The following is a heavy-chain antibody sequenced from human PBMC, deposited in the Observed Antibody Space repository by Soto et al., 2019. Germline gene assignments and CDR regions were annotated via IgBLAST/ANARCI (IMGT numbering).Heavy chain of an antibody. Sequence: QLQLEESGPGLVRPSETLSLTCSVSGVSITSYYWSWIRQSAGGGLEWMGRINTDGLSTYSPSFKRRLTMSLATSKNQVSLRLISVTAADTAVYFCARVPVAVAATEDYYGLDVWGQGTTVTVSS. CDR3: ARVPVAVAATEDYYGLDV. V-gene: IGHV4-4*07. J-gene: IGHJ6*02. CDR1: GVSITSYY. CDR2: INTDGLS. D-gene: IGHD2-15*01.